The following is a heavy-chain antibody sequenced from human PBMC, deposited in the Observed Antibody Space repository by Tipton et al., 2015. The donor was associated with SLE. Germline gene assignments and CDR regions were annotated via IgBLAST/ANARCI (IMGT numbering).Heavy chain of an antibody. CDR2: VSHSRST. Sequence: TLSLTCTVSGGSISSYAWSWVRQPPGKGLEWIGEVSHSRSTNYNPSLKSRGTISLDTSNNQFSLRRSSVTAADTAVYYCARGVSGYFHYCYMDVWGKGTTVTVSS. J-gene: IGHJ6*03. D-gene: IGHD3-16*01. V-gene: IGHV4-34*01. CDR1: GGSISSYA. CDR3: ARGVSGYFHYCYMDV.